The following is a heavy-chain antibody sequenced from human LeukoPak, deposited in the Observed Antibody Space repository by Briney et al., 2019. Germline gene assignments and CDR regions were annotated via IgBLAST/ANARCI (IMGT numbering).Heavy chain of an antibody. V-gene: IGHV3-53*01. CDR2: IYTGGTT. CDR1: GFSVSSNY. CDR3: AREGRFQSFDY. Sequence: PGGSLRLSCAASGFSVSSNYVSWVRPAPGKGLEWVSVIYTGGTTHYAPSVMGRFTISRDDSQNTVHLHMSGLRDEDTALYYCAREGRFQSFDYWGQGTLVAVSS. J-gene: IGHJ4*02.